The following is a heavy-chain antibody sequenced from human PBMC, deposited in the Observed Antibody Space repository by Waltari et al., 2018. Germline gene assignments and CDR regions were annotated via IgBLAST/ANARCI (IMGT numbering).Heavy chain of an antibody. CDR1: GFTFSAYA. V-gene: IGHV3-30*04. D-gene: IGHD3-3*02. Sequence: QVQLVETGGGVVQPGKSLRLSCAVSGFTFSAYAMHWVRQAPGRGLEWVALTSYDGSNQDYADFVKGRFTISRDNSKNTLYLQMNTLRPEDTAVYYCAKDGFHFWSGYHSPDYWGQGTLVTVSS. CDR3: AKDGFHFWSGYHSPDY. CDR2: TSYDGSNQ. J-gene: IGHJ4*02.